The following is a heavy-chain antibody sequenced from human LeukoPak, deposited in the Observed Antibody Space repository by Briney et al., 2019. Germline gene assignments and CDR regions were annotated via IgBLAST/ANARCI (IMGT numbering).Heavy chain of an antibody. D-gene: IGHD2-2*01. Sequence: GGSLRLSCAASGFTVSSNYMSWVRQAPGKGLEWVSIIYSGGSTYYTDSVKGRFTISRDNAKNSLYLQMNSLRAEDTAVYYCARDFVVVPAGAWGQGTLVTVSS. CDR1: GFTVSSNY. CDR2: IYSGGST. V-gene: IGHV3-66*01. CDR3: ARDFVVVPAGA. J-gene: IGHJ5*02.